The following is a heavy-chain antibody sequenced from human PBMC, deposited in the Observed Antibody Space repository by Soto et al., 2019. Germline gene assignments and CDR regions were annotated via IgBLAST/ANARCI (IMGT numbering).Heavy chain of an antibody. J-gene: IGHJ4*02. CDR1: GGSISSYY. D-gene: IGHD6-13*01. CDR3: ARDGYSSSWSHFDY. V-gene: IGHV4-59*01. Sequence: SGTLSLTCTVSGGSISSYYWSWIRQPPGKGLEWIGYIYYSGSTNYNPSLKSRVTISVDTSKNQFSLKLSSVTAADTAVYYCARDGYSSSWSHFDYWGQGTLVTVSS. CDR2: IYYSGST.